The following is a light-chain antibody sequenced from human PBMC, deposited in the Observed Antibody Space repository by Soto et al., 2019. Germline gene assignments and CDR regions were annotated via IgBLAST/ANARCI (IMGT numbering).Light chain of an antibody. CDR2: ANI. J-gene: IGLJ2*01. Sequence: QSVLTQPPSVSGAPGQGVTISCTGSTSNIGSGYDVHWYQQVPGLAPKLLIYANINRPSGVPDRFSGSKSGTSASLAITGLQAEDEADYYCQSYDNSLSGWVFGGGPKLTVL. CDR3: QSYDNSLSGWV. CDR1: TSNIGSGYD. V-gene: IGLV1-40*01.